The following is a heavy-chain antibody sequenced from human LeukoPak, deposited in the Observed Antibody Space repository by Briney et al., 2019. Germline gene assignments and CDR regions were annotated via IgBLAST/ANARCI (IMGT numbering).Heavy chain of an antibody. Sequence: SETLSLTCTVSGGSISSGSYYWSWIRQPAGKGLEWIGRIYNSGSTNYNPSLKSRVTISVDTSKNQFSLKLISVTAADTAVYYWARRKDGEGWSYYTDIDAFDIWGQGTMVTVSS. CDR2: IYNSGST. V-gene: IGHV4-61*02. CDR1: GGSISSGSYY. J-gene: IGHJ3*02. CDR3: ARRKDGEGWSYYTDIDAFDI. D-gene: IGHD1-26*01.